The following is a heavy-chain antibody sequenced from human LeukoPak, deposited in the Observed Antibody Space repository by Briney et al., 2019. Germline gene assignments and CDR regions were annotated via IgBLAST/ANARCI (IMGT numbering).Heavy chain of an antibody. Sequence: GGSLRLSCAASGFTFSSYGRHWVRQAPGKGLEWVAVICYDGSKKYYADSGKGRFTSSRDNSKNTLYLQMNSMRAEDTAVYYCARAPYDILTGYAYYYYGMDVWGQGTTVTVSS. CDR3: ARAPYDILTGYAYYYYGMDV. V-gene: IGHV3-33*01. J-gene: IGHJ6*02. D-gene: IGHD3-9*01. CDR1: GFTFSSYG. CDR2: ICYDGSKK.